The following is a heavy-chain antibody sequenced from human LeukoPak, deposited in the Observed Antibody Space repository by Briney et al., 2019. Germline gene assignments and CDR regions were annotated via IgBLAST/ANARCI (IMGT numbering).Heavy chain of an antibody. J-gene: IGHJ4*01. V-gene: IGHV3-23*01. CDR1: GFILRSLG. D-gene: IGHD6-19*01. Sequence: PGGSLRLSFAASGFILRSLGMSWVRQAPGKRLEWVSTVTSRGGTDYTDSVKGRFIISRDNSKNTLLLQMNSLRAEDTAVYYCATTRPYGTTWAGAFEDWGQGTPVTVSS. CDR3: ATTRPYGTTWAGAFED. CDR2: VTSRGGT.